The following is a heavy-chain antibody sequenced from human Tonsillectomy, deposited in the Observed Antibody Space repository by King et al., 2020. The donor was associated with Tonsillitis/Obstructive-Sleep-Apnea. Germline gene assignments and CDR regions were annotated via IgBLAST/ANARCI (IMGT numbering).Heavy chain of an antibody. CDR2: IYYSGST. CDR1: GGSISSSSYY. J-gene: IGHJ4*02. V-gene: IGHV4-39*01. D-gene: IGHD3-10*01. Sequence: QLQESGPGLVKPSETLSLTCTVSGGSISSSSYYWGWIRQPLGKGLEWIGSIYYSGSTYYNPSLKSRVTISVDTSKNQFSLKLSSVTAADTAVYYCARQARRGSGSPRLDYWGQGTLVTVSS. CDR3: ARQARRGSGSPRLDY.